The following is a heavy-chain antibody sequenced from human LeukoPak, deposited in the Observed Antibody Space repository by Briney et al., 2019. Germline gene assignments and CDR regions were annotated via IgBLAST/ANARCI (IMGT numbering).Heavy chain of an antibody. V-gene: IGHV4-38-2*01. CDR3: ARHYSDIVGDYYFDY. CDR2: VYRTGNT. D-gene: IGHD2-15*01. J-gene: IGHJ4*02. Sequence: SETLSLTCAVSGYSISIGYYWGWIRQPPGKGLEWIGSVYRTGNTYYNLSLKSRVTISVDTSKNQFSLKVDSVTAADTAVHYCARHYSDIVGDYYFDYWGQGTLVTVSS. CDR1: GYSISIGYY.